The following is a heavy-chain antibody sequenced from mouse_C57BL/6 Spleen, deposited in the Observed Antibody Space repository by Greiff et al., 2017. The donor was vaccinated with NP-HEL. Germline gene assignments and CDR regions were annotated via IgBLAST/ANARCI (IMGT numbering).Heavy chain of an antibody. CDR1: GYTFTSYD. CDR2: IYPRDGST. J-gene: IGHJ3*01. CDR3: APYGYAFAY. Sequence: QVHVKQSGPELVKPGASVKLSCKASGYTFTSYDINWVKQRPGQGLEWIGWIYPRDGSTKYNEKFKGKATLTVDTSSSTAYMELHSLTSEDSAVYFCAPYGYAFAYWGQGTLVTVSA. D-gene: IGHD2-2*01. V-gene: IGHV1-85*01.